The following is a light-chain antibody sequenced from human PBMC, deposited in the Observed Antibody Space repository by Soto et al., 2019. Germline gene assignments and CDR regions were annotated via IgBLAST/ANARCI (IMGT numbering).Light chain of an antibody. CDR2: EVS. CDR3: CSYGGSYTWV. CDR1: SSDVGGYKY. V-gene: IGLV2-8*01. J-gene: IGLJ3*02. Sequence: QSALTQPPSASGSPGQSVTISCTGTSSDVGGYKYVSWYQQHPGKAPKLIIYEVSKRPSGVPDRFSGSKSGNTASLTVSGLQAEDEADYYCCSYGGSYTWVFGGGTKLTVL.